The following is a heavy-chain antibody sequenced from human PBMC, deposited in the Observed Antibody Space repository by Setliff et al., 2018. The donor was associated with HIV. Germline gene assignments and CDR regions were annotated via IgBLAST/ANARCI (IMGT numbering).Heavy chain of an antibody. CDR1: GFSFSSSW. D-gene: IGHD7-27*01. J-gene: IGHJ4*02. CDR3: ANGGFEY. Sequence: GGSLRLSCAATGFSFSSSWMHWVRQSPGKGLVWVSRINFDGTMTNYVDSVKGRFTISRDNAKNTLYVQMNSLRVEDTAVYYCANGGFEYWGQGILVTVSS. V-gene: IGHV3-74*01. CDR2: INFDGTMT.